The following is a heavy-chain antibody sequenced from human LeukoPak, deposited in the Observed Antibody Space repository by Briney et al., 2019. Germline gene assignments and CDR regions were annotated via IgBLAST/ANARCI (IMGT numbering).Heavy chain of an antibody. V-gene: IGHV3-23*01. CDR1: GFTFSSYA. CDR2: ISGSGGST. CDR3: ANPGGVDY. J-gene: IGHJ4*02. D-gene: IGHD3-10*01. Sequence: PGGSLRLSWAAAGFTFSSYAMSWVRQAPGKGLEWVSAISGSGGSTYYADSGKGRFTICRDNSKNTLSLKMNRLRAADTAVYYCANPGGVDYWGQGTLVTVSS.